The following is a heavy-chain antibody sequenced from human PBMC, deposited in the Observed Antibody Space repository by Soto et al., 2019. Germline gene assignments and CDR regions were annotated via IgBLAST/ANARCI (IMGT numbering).Heavy chain of an antibody. J-gene: IGHJ4*02. D-gene: IGHD2-8*01. CDR2: ISHNSDSF. Sequence: QVQLVESGGGLGKPGESLRVSCTASGFSFGDYYMSWIRQAPGKGLEWISYISHNSDSFYYADSVKGRFTVSRDNTKNSLFLQMDNWRAEDTAVYYCAREDLCTTGTCLLLRRKTNYFDYWGPGTQVTVSS. CDR1: GFSFGDYY. CDR3: AREDLCTTGTCLLLRRKTNYFDY. V-gene: IGHV3-11*01.